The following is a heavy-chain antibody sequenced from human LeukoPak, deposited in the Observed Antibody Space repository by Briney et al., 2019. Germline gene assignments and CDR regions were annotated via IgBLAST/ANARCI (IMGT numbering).Heavy chain of an antibody. CDR3: ARFLQQWLISGFDY. J-gene: IGHJ4*02. D-gene: IGHD6-19*01. V-gene: IGHV1-18*01. Sequence: ASVKVSCKASGYTFTNYGISWVRQAPGQGLEWMGWISAYNGNTHYTQKFQGRVTMTTDTSTSTAYMELRSLRSDDTAVYYCARFLQQWLISGFDYWGQGTLVTVSS. CDR2: ISAYNGNT. CDR1: GYTFTNYG.